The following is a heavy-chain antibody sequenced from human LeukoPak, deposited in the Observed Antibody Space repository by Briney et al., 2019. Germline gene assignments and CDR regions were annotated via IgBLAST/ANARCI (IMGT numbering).Heavy chain of an antibody. CDR3: ARSRAFNSGAFDP. CDR1: GASISTGGYY. D-gene: IGHD1-26*01. J-gene: IGHJ5*02. CDR2: IYYTGSV. V-gene: IGHV4-31*03. Sequence: SETLSLTCTFSGASISTGGYYWTWIRQPPGGGLEWIGYIYYTGSVDYNPSLKSRLTISLDTSKNQFSLRLNSVTAADTAVYYCARSRAFNSGAFDPWGQGSLVTVSS.